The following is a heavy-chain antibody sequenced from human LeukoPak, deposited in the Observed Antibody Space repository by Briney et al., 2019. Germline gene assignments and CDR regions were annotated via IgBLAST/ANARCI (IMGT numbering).Heavy chain of an antibody. CDR1: GYSFTNYW. J-gene: IGHJ4*02. V-gene: IGHV5-51*01. D-gene: IGHD3-16*01. CDR3: ARRSSSGGYYFDY. CDR2: IYPGDSDT. Sequence: HGESLKISCKGSGYSFTNYWIGWVRQMPGKGLEWMGIIYPGDSDTTYSPSFQGQVTISADKSISTAYLQWSSLKASDTAMYYCARRSSSGGYYFDYWGQGTLVTVSS.